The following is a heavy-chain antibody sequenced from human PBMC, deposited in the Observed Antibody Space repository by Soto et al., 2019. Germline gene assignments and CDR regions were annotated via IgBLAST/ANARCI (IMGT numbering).Heavy chain of an antibody. Sequence: QVQLVQSGAEVKKPGSSVKVSCKASGGTFSSYTISWVRQAPGQGLEWMGRIIPILGIANYAQKFQGRVTITADKSTSTAYMELSSLRSEDTAVYYCARDLTGGYSYDNWSDPWGQGTLVTVSS. CDR2: IIPILGIA. J-gene: IGHJ5*02. V-gene: IGHV1-69*08. CDR1: GGTFSSYT. CDR3: ARDLTGGYSYDNWSDP. D-gene: IGHD5-18*01.